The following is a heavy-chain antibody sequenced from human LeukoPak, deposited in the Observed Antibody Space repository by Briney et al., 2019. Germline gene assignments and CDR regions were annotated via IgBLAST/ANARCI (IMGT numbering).Heavy chain of an antibody. CDR1: GGSISSSNW. J-gene: IGHJ4*02. Sequence: PSETLSLTCAVSGGSISSSNWWSWVRQPPGKGLEWIGEICHSGSTNYNPSLKSRVTISVDKSKNQFSLKLSSVTAADTAVYYCARVSGSTYYYGSGSYRKYYFDYWGQGTLVTVSS. V-gene: IGHV4-4*02. CDR2: ICHSGST. D-gene: IGHD3-10*01. CDR3: ARVSGSTYYYGSGSYRKYYFDY.